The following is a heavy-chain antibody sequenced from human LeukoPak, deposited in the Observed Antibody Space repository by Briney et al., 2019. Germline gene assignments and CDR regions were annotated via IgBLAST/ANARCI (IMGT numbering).Heavy chain of an antibody. J-gene: IGHJ6*02. V-gene: IGHV3-7*01. CDR3: ARAKGSYYHGMDV. Sequence: GGSLRLSCAASGFTFSSYWMSWVRQAPGKGLEWVANIKQDGSEKYYVDSVKGRFTISRDNAKNSLYLQMNSLRAEDTAVYYCARAKGSYYHGMDVWGQGTTVTVSS. CDR2: IKQDGSEK. CDR1: GFTFSSYW.